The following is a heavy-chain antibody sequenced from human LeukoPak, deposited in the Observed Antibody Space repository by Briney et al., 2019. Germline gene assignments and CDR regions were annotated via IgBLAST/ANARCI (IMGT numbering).Heavy chain of an antibody. D-gene: IGHD5-18*01. CDR3: AKDRGYSYGYGYYGMDV. Sequence: PGGSLRLSCAASGFTFSSYAMSWVRQAPGNGLEWVSAISGSGGSTYYADSVKGRFTISRDNSKNTLYLQMNSLRAEDTAVYYCAKDRGYSYGYGYYGMDVWGQGTTVTVSS. CDR2: ISGSGGST. J-gene: IGHJ6*02. V-gene: IGHV3-23*01. CDR1: GFTFSSYA.